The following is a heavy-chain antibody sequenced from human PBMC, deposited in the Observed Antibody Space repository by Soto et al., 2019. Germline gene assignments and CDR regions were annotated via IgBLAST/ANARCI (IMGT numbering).Heavy chain of an antibody. D-gene: IGHD6-6*01. CDR2: IAYDGTKK. Sequence: QVQLVESGGGVVQPGRTVRLSCAASGFSFSSYAMHWVRQAPGKGLEWVAVIAYDGTKKYYEDSVKGRFTISRDNSNTLYLQMNSLRGEDTAVYYCGRERVEYGDYQFYGMDVWGQGTTVTVSS. CDR3: GRERVEYGDYQFYGMDV. V-gene: IGHV3-30-3*01. J-gene: IGHJ6*02. CDR1: GFSFSSYA.